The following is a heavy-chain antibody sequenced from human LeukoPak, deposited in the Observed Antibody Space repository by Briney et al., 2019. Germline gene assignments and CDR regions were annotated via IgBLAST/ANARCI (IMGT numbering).Heavy chain of an antibody. CDR2: IYYSGST. J-gene: IGHJ4*02. D-gene: IGHD3-10*01. CDR3: ARVYYYYGSGSYFPDY. V-gene: IGHV4-59*01. CDR1: GGSISSYY. Sequence: SETLSLTCPVSGGSISSYYWSWIRQPPGKGLAWIGYIYYSGSTDYNPSLNSRVTISVDTSKNQFSLKLSSVTAADTAVYYCARVYYYYGSGSYFPDYWGQGTLVTVSS.